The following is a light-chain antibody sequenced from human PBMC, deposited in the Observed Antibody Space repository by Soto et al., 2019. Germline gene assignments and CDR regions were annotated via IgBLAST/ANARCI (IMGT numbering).Light chain of an antibody. Sequence: EIVLTQSPGTLSLSPGERATISCRASQSFSSSLLAWYQQKPGQAPRLLIYGASSRATGIPDRFSGSGSGTDFSLTISRLEPEDFAVYYCQQYGSTSWTFGQGTKVEIK. J-gene: IGKJ1*01. V-gene: IGKV3-20*01. CDR2: GAS. CDR1: QSFSSSL. CDR3: QQYGSTSWT.